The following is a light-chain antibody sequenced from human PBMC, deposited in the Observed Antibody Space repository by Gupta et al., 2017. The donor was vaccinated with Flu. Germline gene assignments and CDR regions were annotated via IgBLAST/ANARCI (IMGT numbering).Light chain of an antibody. Sequence: SALTHPPSASGSPGQSVTISCTGTSSDVGGYNYVSWYPHHPGKAPHVMIYDVSKRPSGVPDRFAGSKSGNTTSLTDSGLKAEDEADYYCSSYAGSTCWVFGVGTKPTVL. CDR3: SSYAGSTCWV. J-gene: IGLJ3*02. V-gene: IGLV2-8*01. CDR1: SSDVGGYNY. CDR2: DVS.